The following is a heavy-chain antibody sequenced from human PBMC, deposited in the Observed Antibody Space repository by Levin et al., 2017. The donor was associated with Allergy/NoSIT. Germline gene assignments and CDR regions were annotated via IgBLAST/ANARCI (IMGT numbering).Heavy chain of an antibody. CDR2: IKTKTDGGTT. CDR1: GFTFSDAW. Sequence: GGSLRLSCAASGFTFSDAWMTWVRQAPGKGLEWVGRIKTKTDGGTTDYAAPVKGRFTLSRDDSKTTLYLQMNSLKTEDTAVYYCTTAHTVTTDSWGQGTLVIVSS. J-gene: IGHJ4*02. CDR3: TTAHTVTTDS. D-gene: IGHD4-17*01. V-gene: IGHV3-15*01.